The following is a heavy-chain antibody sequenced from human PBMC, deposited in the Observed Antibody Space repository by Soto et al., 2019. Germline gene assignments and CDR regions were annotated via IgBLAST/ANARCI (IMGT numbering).Heavy chain of an antibody. CDR1: GFTFSPYA. J-gene: IGHJ6*02. D-gene: IGHD3-16*01. Sequence: GGSLRLSCAACGFTFSPYAMTWVRQAPGKGLEGVSSISGSGGNTNYADSVKGRFPVCRDNSQSTLSLQMNSLTEEDTAIYYCAKVLRRFLRTQYYYGLDVWGQGTTVTVSS. V-gene: IGHV3-23*01. CDR2: ISGSGGNT. CDR3: AKVLRRFLRTQYYYGLDV.